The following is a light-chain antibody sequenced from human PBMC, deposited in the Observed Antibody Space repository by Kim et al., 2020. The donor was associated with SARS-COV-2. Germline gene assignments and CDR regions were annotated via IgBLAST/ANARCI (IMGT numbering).Light chain of an antibody. Sequence: SYELTQPPSVSVSPGQTASITCSGDKLGDKYACXYQQKPGQSPVLVIYQDSKRPSGIPERFSGSNSGNTATLTISGTQAMDEADYYCQAWDSSRTVFGGG. CDR1: KLGDKY. CDR2: QDS. CDR3: QAWDSSRTV. V-gene: IGLV3-1*01. J-gene: IGLJ7*01.